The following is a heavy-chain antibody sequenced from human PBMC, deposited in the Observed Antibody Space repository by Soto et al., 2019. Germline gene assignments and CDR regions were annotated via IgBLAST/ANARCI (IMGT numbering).Heavy chain of an antibody. CDR1: GYTFTDYY. J-gene: IGHJ6*02. CDR3: ARKLELRASYYYYYDMDV. CDR2: INPNSGGT. V-gene: IGHV1-2*02. D-gene: IGHD1-7*01. Sequence: ASVKVSCKASGYTFTDYYMHWVRQAPGQELEWMGWINPNSGGTNYAQKFQGRVTMTRDTSISTAYMELSRLRSDDTAVYYCARKLELRASYYYYYDMDVWGQGTTVTVYS.